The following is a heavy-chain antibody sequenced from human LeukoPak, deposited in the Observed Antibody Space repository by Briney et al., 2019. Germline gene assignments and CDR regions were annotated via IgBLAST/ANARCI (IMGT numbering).Heavy chain of an antibody. V-gene: IGHV3-23*01. J-gene: IGHJ6*02. CDR1: GFTFSSYA. CDR3: AKAVWFGEFDYYFFGLDV. Sequence: PGGSLRLSCAAFGFTFSSYAMGWVRQAPGKGLEWVSAISGSGGDTYYADSVKGRFTFSRDNSKNTLYLQMNSLSPEDTALYYCAKAVWFGEFDYYFFGLDVWGQGTTVTVSS. CDR2: ISGSGGDT. D-gene: IGHD3-10*01.